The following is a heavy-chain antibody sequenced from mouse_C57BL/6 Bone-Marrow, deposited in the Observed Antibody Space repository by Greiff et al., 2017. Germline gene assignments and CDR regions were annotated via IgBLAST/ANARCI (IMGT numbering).Heavy chain of an antibody. D-gene: IGHD6-1*01. CDR2: INPNNGGT. V-gene: IGHV1-26*01. CDR1: GYTFTDYY. J-gene: IGHJ3*01. Sequence: VQLQQSGPELVKPGASVKISCKASGYTFTDYYMNWVKQSHGKSLEWIGDINPNNGGTSYNEKFKGKATLTADKSSSTAYMELSSLTSEDSAVYYYSVPSFAYWGQGTLVTVSA. CDR3: SVPSFAY.